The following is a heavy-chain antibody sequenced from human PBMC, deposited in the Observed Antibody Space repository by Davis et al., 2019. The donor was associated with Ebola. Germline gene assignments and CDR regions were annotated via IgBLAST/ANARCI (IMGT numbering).Heavy chain of an antibody. CDR1: GYTFTSYG. Sequence: AASVKVSCKASGYTFTSYGISWVRQAPGQGLEWMGWISAYNGNTNYAQKLQGRVTMTTDTSTSTAYMELRSLRSDDTAVYYCAREAQLLYQFYYYYYGMDVWGQGTTVTVSS. V-gene: IGHV1-18*01. J-gene: IGHJ6*02. CDR2: ISAYNGNT. D-gene: IGHD2-2*02. CDR3: AREAQLLYQFYYYYYGMDV.